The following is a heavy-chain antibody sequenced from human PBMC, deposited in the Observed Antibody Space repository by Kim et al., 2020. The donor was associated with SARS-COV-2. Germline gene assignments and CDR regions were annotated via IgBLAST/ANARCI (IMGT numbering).Heavy chain of an antibody. V-gene: IGHV4-39*01. J-gene: IGHJ4*02. CDR3: ASPIGEQWLVRPV. CDR2: IYYSGST. Sequence: SETLSLTCTVSGGSISSSSYYWGWIRQPPGKGLEWIGSIYYSGSTYYNPSLKSRVTISVDTSKNQFSLKLSSVTAADTAVYYCASPIGEQWLVRPVWGQGTLVTVSS. CDR1: GGSISSSSYY. D-gene: IGHD6-19*01.